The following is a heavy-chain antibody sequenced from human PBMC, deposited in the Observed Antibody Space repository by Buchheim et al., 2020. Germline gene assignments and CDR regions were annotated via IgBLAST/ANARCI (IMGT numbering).Heavy chain of an antibody. CDR1: GFTFSSYG. V-gene: IGHV3-33*01. D-gene: IGHD1-1*01. CDR2: IWYDGSNK. Sequence: QVQLVESGGGVVQPGRSLRLSCAASGFTFSSYGMHWVRQAPGKGLEWVAVIWYDGSNKYYADSVKGRFTISRDNSKNTLYLQMNSLRAEDTAVYYCARDRATVRYYYYYGMDVGGQGTT. J-gene: IGHJ6*02. CDR3: ARDRATVRYYYYYGMDV.